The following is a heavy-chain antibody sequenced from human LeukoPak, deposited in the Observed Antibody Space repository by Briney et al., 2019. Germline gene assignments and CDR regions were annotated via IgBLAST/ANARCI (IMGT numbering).Heavy chain of an antibody. CDR1: GFTFSSYS. CDR3: ARDSMVRGVYGMDV. V-gene: IGHV3-21*01. D-gene: IGHD3-10*01. CDR2: ISSSRSYI. J-gene: IGHJ6*02. Sequence: GGSLRLSCAASGFTFSSYSMNWVRQAPGKGLEWVSSISSSRSYIYYADSVKGRFTISRDNAKNSLYLQMNSLRAEDTAVYYCARDSMVRGVYGMDVWGQGTTVTVSS.